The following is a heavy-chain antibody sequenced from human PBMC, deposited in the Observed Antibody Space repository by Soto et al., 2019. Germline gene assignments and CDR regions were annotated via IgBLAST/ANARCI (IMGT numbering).Heavy chain of an antibody. J-gene: IGHJ6*02. D-gene: IGHD3-3*01. Sequence: ASVKVSCKASGYTFTSYGISWVRQAPGQGLEWMGWISAYNGNTNYAQKLQGRVTMTTDTSTSTAYMELRSLRSDDTAVYYCARDDFWSGYSPDYGMDVWGQGTTVPVSS. CDR2: ISAYNGNT. CDR3: ARDDFWSGYSPDYGMDV. V-gene: IGHV1-18*01. CDR1: GYTFTSYG.